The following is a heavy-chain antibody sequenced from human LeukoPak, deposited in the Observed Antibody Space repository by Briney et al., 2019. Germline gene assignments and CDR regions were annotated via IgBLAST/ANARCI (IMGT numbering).Heavy chain of an antibody. Sequence: GGSLRLSCAASGFTFSSYWMHWVRQAPGKGLVWVSRINSDGSSTTYADSVKGRFTISRDNAKNTLYLQMDSLRVEDTALYYCVRDARLADYWGQGTLVTVSS. J-gene: IGHJ4*02. CDR1: GFTFSSYW. CDR2: INSDGSST. D-gene: IGHD6-25*01. V-gene: IGHV3-74*01. CDR3: VRDARLADY.